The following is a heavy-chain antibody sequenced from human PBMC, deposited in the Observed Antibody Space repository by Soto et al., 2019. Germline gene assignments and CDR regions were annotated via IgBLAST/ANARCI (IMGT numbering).Heavy chain of an antibody. Sequence: GGSLRLSCVASGFVFDNYVINWVRQAPGNGLEWGAGMSGSHDDHNIYYIDSVRGRFTISRDNSKSTVYLELNNLSAEDTAVYHCAKNQGVELVPLATVDWFDPWGQGSVVTVSS. CDR1: GFVFDNYV. CDR2: MSGSHDDHNI. J-gene: IGHJ5*02. V-gene: IGHV3-23*01. CDR3: AKNQGVELVPLATVDWFDP. D-gene: IGHD1-26*01.